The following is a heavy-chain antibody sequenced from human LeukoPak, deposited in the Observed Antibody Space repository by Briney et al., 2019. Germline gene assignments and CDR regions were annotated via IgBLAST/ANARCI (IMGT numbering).Heavy chain of an antibody. V-gene: IGHV4-34*01. J-gene: IGHJ6*02. D-gene: IGHD6-19*01. Sequence: SETPSLTCAVYGGSFSGYYWSWIRQPPGKGLEWIGEINHSGSTNYNPSLKSRVTISLDTSKNQFSLKLSSVTAADTAMYYCARHSDTAVAGRGYYYYGMDVWGQGTTVTVSS. CDR3: ARHSDTAVAGRGYYYYGMDV. CDR1: GGSFSGYY. CDR2: INHSGST.